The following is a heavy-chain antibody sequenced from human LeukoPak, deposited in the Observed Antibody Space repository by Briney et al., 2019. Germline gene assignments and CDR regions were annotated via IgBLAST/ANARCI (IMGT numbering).Heavy chain of an antibody. Sequence: PSQTLSLTCTVSGGSINSGTYYWGWIRQPAGKGLEWIGRIYSSGSTNYNPSLKSRVTISVDMSKNQFSLKLSSVSAADTAVYYCARDLWGYCTNGVCHPRIVYSGWYLGYWGQGTLVTVSS. V-gene: IGHV4-61*02. J-gene: IGHJ4*02. CDR2: IYSSGST. CDR1: GGSINSGTYY. D-gene: IGHD2-8*01. CDR3: ARDLWGYCTNGVCHPRIVYSGWYLGY.